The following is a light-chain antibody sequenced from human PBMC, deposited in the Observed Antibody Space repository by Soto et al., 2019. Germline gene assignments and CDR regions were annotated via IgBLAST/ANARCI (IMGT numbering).Light chain of an antibody. CDR1: QSISSW. J-gene: IGKJ4*01. CDR3: QQYNSYSGLT. Sequence: DIQMTQSPSTLSASVGDRVTITCRASQSISSWLAWYQQKPGKAPKLLIYDASSLESGVPSRFSGSGSGTEFTLTISSLQPDDFATYYCQQYNSYSGLTFGGGTKVEIE. CDR2: DAS. V-gene: IGKV1-5*01.